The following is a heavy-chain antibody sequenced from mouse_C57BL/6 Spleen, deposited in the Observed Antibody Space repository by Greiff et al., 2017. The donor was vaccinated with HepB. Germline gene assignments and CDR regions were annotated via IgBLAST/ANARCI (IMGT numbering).Heavy chain of an antibody. CDR3: ARENAGFAY. Sequence: EVQRVESGGGLVKPGGSLKLSCAASGFTFSSYAMPWVRQTPEKRLEWVATISDGGSYTYYPDNVKGRFTISRDNAKYNLYLQISDLKSEDTAMYYCARENAGFAYWGQGTLVTVSA. CDR2: ISDGGSYT. V-gene: IGHV5-4*01. J-gene: IGHJ3*01. CDR1: GFTFSSYA.